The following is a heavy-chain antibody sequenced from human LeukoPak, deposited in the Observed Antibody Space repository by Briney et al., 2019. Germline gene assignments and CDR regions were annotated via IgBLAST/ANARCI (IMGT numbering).Heavy chain of an antibody. V-gene: IGHV1-18*01. D-gene: IGHD1-26*01. J-gene: IGHJ4*02. CDR1: GYTFTSYG. CDR3: ARDRASGSFPGALY. CDR2: ISAYNGNT. Sequence: GASVKVSCKASGYTFTSYGISWVRQAPGQGLEWMGWISAYNGNTNYAQKLQGRVTMTTDTSTSTAYMELRSLRSDDTAVYYCARDRASGSFPGALYWGQGTLVTVSS.